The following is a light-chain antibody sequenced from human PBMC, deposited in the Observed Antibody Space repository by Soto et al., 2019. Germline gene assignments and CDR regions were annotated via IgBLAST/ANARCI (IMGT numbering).Light chain of an antibody. CDR3: SSSTSTSTRV. J-gene: IGLJ1*01. CDR2: DVS. V-gene: IGLV2-14*01. CDR1: SSDVGGYNF. Sequence: QSVLTQPASVSGSPGQSITIACTGTSSDVGGYNFVSWYQQHPGKAPKLMIYDVSNRPSGVSNRFSGSKSGNTASLTIYGLQAEDEADYYISSSTSTSTRVFGTGTKLTVL.